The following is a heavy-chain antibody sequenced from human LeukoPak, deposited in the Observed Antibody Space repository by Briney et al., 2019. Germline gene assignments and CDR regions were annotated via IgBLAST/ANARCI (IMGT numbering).Heavy chain of an antibody. CDR2: ISSSSSYI. J-gene: IGHJ2*01. CDR1: GFTFSDYS. V-gene: IGHV3-21*01. Sequence: GGSLRLSCAASGFTFSDYSMNWVRQAPGKGLEWVSSISSSSSYIYYADSVKGRFTSSRDNAKNSLYLQMNSLRAEDTAVYYCARDQRGYPGGFDWYFDLWGRGTLVTVSS. D-gene: IGHD3-16*01. CDR3: ARDQRGYPGGFDWYFDL.